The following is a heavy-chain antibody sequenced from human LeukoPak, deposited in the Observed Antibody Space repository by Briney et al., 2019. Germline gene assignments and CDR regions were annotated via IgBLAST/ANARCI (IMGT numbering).Heavy chain of an antibody. V-gene: IGHV3-7*01. CDR1: GFSFSTYW. CDR2: IDQDGSVR. Sequence: GGSLRLSWAASGFSFSTYWMSWVRQTPEKGLEFVANIDQDGSVRNYMDSLKGRCTISRDNAKKSLYLEINSLRADDTAVYYCARDPESSSFDLWGQGALVTVSS. J-gene: IGHJ4*02. D-gene: IGHD6-13*01. CDR3: ARDPESSSFDL.